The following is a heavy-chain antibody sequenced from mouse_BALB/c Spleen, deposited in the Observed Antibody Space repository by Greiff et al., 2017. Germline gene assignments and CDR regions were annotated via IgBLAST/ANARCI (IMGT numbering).Heavy chain of an antibody. Sequence: QVQLKESGAELVKPGASVKLSCKASGYTFTSYWMHWVKQRPGQGLEWIGEIDPSDSYTNYNQKFKGKATLTVDKSSSTAYMQLSSLTSEDSAVYYCARWDYDRFACWGEGTLVTVSA. CDR2: IDPSDSYT. V-gene: IGHV1-69*02. CDR3: ARWDYDRFAC. CDR1: GYTFTSYW. D-gene: IGHD2-4*01. J-gene: IGHJ3*01.